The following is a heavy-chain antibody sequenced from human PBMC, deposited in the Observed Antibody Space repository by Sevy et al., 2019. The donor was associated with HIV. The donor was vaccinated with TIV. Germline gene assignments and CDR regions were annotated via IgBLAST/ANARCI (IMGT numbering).Heavy chain of an antibody. V-gene: IGHV1-2*02. J-gene: IGHJ4*02. Sequence: ASVKVSSKASGYTFTGYYMHWVRQAPGQGLEWMGWIKPNSGGTNYAQKFQGRVTMTRDTSISTAYMELSRLRSDDTAVYYCARGLGGSGSYYRDYWGQGTLVTVSS. CDR3: ARGLGGSGSYYRDY. D-gene: IGHD3-10*01. CDR2: IKPNSGGT. CDR1: GYTFTGYY.